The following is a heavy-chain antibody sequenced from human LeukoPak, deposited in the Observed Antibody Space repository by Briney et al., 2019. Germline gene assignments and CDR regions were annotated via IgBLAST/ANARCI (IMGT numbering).Heavy chain of an antibody. Sequence: SGGSLRLSCAASGFTFSSYSMNWVRQAPGKGLEWVSSISSSSSYIYYADSVKGRFTISRDNAKNSLYLQMDSLRAEDTAVYYCARDLLPGEYSSSVWGQGTLVTVSS. J-gene: IGHJ4*02. CDR3: ARDLLPGEYSSSV. V-gene: IGHV3-21*01. CDR1: GFTFSSYS. CDR2: ISSSSSYI. D-gene: IGHD6-6*01.